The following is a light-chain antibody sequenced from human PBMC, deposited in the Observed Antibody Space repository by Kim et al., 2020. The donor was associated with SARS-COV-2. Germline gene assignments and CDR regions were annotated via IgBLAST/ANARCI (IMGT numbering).Light chain of an antibody. J-gene: IGLJ2*01. CDR1: SSNIGADSD. V-gene: IGLV1-40*01. CDR2: NNN. Sequence: QSVLTQPPSVSGAPGQTVTISCTGSSSNIGADSDVHWYQRLPGTAPKLLIYNNNNRPSGVPDRFSGSKSGASASLAITGLQAEDEADYFCQSYDSSLSIVFGGGTQLTVL. CDR3: QSYDSSLSIV.